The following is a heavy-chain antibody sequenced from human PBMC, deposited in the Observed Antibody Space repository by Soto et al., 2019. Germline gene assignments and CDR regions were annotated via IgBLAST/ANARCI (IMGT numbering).Heavy chain of an antibody. Sequence: QVQLVQSGAEVKKPGSSVKVSCKASGGTFSSYAISWVRQAPGQGLEWMGGIIPIFGTANYAQKFQGRVTITADESTSTAYMGLSSLRSEDTAVYYCARGGVGYCSSTSCYNWFDPWGQGTLVTVSS. CDR3: ARGGVGYCSSTSCYNWFDP. CDR1: GGTFSSYA. CDR2: IIPIFGTA. J-gene: IGHJ5*02. V-gene: IGHV1-69*01. D-gene: IGHD2-2*01.